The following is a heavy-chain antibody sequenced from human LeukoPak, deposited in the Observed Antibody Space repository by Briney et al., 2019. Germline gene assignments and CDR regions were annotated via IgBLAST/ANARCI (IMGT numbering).Heavy chain of an antibody. J-gene: IGHJ5*02. V-gene: IGHV4-39*01. D-gene: IGHD3-10*01. CDR2: IYYSGST. Sequence: SETLSLTCTVSGGSITRSSYYWGWIRQPPGKGLEWIGTIYYSGSTYYNPSLKSRVTVSVDTSKNQFSLKLRSVTAADTAVYYCARHLNYGSGSYTHFDPWGQGTLVTVSS. CDR1: GGSITRSSYY. CDR3: ARHLNYGSGSYTHFDP.